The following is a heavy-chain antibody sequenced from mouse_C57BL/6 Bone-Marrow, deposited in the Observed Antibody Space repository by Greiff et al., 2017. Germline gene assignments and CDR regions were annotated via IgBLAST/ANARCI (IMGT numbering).Heavy chain of an antibody. V-gene: IGHV1-69*01. Sequence: VQLQQPGAELVMPGASVKLSCKASGYTFTSSWMHWVKQRPGQGLEWIGEIDPSDSYTNYNQKFKGKSTLTVDKSSSTAYMQLSSLTSEDSAVYYCARLAAMDYWGQGTSVTVSS. CDR2: IDPSDSYT. J-gene: IGHJ4*01. CDR3: ARLAAMDY. CDR1: GYTFTSSW.